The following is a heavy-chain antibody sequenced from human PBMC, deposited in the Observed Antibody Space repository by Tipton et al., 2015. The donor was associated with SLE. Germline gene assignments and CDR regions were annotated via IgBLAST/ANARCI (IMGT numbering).Heavy chain of an antibody. D-gene: IGHD3-9*01. J-gene: IGHJ4*02. CDR3: ARTWAHWDILTGYYSWFDY. CDR2: IYYSGST. V-gene: IGHV4-59*11. Sequence: TLSLTCTVSGGSISSHYWSWIRQPPGKGLEWIGYIYYSGSTNYNPSLKSRVTISVDTSKNQFSLKLSSVTAADTAVYYCARTWAHWDILTGYYSWFDYWGQGTLVTVSS. CDR1: GGSISSHY.